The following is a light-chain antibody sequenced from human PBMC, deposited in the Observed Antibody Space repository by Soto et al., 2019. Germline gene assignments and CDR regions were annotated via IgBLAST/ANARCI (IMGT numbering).Light chain of an antibody. V-gene: IGLV1-51*01. CDR3: GTWDSSLSGVI. J-gene: IGLJ2*01. CDR1: SSNIGSNY. CDR2: DNN. Sequence: QPVLTQPPSVSAAPGQKVSISCSGSSSNIGSNYVSWYQHLPGTAPRLLIYDNNKRPSGIPDRFSGSKSGTSATLGITGLQTGDEADYYCGTWDSSLSGVIFGGGTKLTVL.